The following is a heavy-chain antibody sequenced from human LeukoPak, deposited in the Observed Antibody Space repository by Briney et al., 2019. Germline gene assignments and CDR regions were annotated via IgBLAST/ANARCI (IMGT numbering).Heavy chain of an antibody. CDR1: GFIFSTYT. Sequence: GRSLRLSCAASGFIFSTYTMHWVRQAPGKGLEWVAVLSYDGTKKHYADSVKGRFTISRDNSKNTLYLQMNSLRAEDTAVYYCARGGGYSSSALDWFDPWGQGTPVTVSS. CDR3: ARGGGYSSSALDWFDP. D-gene: IGHD6-6*01. J-gene: IGHJ5*02. CDR2: LSYDGTKK. V-gene: IGHV3-30-3*01.